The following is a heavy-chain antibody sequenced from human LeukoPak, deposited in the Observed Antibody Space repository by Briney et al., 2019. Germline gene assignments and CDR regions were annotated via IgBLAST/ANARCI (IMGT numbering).Heavy chain of an antibody. CDR3: AREEYDILTDSSYFDY. CDR1: GFTFSSYS. V-gene: IGHV3-21*01. J-gene: IGHJ4*02. CDR2: ISSSSSYI. Sequence: GGSLRLSCAASGFTFSSYSMNWVRQAPGKGLEWVSSISSSSSYIYYADSVKGRSTISRDNAKNSLYLQMNSLRAEDTAVYYCAREEYDILTDSSYFDYWGQGTLVTVSS. D-gene: IGHD3-9*01.